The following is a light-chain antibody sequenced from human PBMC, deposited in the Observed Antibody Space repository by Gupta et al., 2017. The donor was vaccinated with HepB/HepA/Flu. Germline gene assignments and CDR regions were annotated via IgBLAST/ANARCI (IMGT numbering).Light chain of an antibody. CDR2: QAS. J-gene: IGKJ2*01. V-gene: IGKV1-5*03. CDR3: QQNGYYRS. CDR1: HNINPW. Sequence: TLSASVGDRVTITCRASHNINPWLAWYQHRPGKAPKLLMYQASIVQSGVPSRFSGSGSGTQFTLTSTSLQPDDSATYYCQQNGYYRSFGEGTKLEIK.